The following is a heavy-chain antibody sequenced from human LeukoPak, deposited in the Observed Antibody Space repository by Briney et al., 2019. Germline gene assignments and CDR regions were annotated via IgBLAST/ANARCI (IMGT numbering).Heavy chain of an antibody. V-gene: IGHV3-30-3*01. Sequence: GRSLRLPCAASGFTFSSYAMHWVRQAPGKGLEWVAIISYDGSNKYYADSVKGRFTISRDNSKNTLYLQMNSLRAEDTAVYYCARTSGSYMYYFDYWGQGTLVTVSS. CDR1: GFTFSSYA. CDR3: ARTSGSYMYYFDY. D-gene: IGHD1-26*01. J-gene: IGHJ4*02. CDR2: ISYDGSNK.